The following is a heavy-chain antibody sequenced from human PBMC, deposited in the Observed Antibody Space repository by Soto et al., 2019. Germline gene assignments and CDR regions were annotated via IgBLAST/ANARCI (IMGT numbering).Heavy chain of an antibody. J-gene: IGHJ4*02. Sequence: EEQLVESGGGLVQPGGSLRLSCAASGFSFSFYGMNWVRQAPGKGLEWLSYISTTSNFIYYADSVKGRFTISRDNARNSLYLQSNSLRGDDTAVYYCTRGTYTSGMKYWGQGTLVTVSS. CDR2: ISTTSNFI. V-gene: IGHV3-48*01. CDR3: TRGTYTSGMKY. CDR1: GFSFSFYG. D-gene: IGHD3-10*01.